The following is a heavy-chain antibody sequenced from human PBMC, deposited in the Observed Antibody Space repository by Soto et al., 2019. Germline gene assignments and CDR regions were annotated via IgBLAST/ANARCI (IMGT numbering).Heavy chain of an antibody. D-gene: IGHD1-20*01. CDR1: GGSFSGYY. Sequence: PSETLSLTCAVYGGSFSGYYWSWIRQPPGKGLEWIGEINHSGSTNYNPSLKGRVTISVDTSKNQFSLKLSSVTAADTAVYYCARGTVYGYWGQGTLVTVSS. J-gene: IGHJ4*02. CDR2: INHSGST. V-gene: IGHV4-34*01. CDR3: ARGTVYGY.